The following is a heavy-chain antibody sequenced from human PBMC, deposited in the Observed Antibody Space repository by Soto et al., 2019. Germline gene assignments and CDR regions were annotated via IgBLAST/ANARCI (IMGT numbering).Heavy chain of an antibody. D-gene: IGHD5-12*01. CDR1: GFTFSSYA. CDR2: ISGSGGST. Sequence: EVQLLESGGGLVQPGGSLRLSCAASGFTFSSYAMSWVRQAPGKGLEWVSAISGSGGSTYYADSVKGRFTISRDNSKNTLYLQMNSLRAEDTAVYYCATNGGYDNWYFDLWGRGTLVTVSS. J-gene: IGHJ2*01. V-gene: IGHV3-23*01. CDR3: ATNGGYDNWYFDL.